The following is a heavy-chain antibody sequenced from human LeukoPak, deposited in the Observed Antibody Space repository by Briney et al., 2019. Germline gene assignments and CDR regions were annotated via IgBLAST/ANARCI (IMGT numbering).Heavy chain of an antibody. J-gene: IGHJ4*02. CDR1: GFTFSSNS. CDR2: INKSGGST. V-gene: IGHV3-23*01. Sequence: PGGSLRLSCAASGFTFSSNSMNWVRQAPGEGLGWGSFINKSGGSTYYADSVKGRFTISRDNSKNTMYLQMNSLRAEDTAVYYCAKDWGYGSGTYYPHWGQGTLVTVSS. CDR3: AKDWGYGSGTYYPH. D-gene: IGHD3-10*01.